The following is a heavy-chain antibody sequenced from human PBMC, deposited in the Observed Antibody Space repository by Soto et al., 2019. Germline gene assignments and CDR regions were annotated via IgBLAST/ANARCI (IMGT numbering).Heavy chain of an antibody. V-gene: IGHV4-31*03. CDR1: SGSISSGDYY. D-gene: IGHD3-22*01. J-gene: IGHJ4*02. CDR2: IYFSGST. CDR3: ARSYHDNSPYYAYAY. Sequence: QVQLQESGPGLVKPSQTLSLTCTISSGSISSGDYYWSWIRQHPGKGLEWIGYIYFSGSTDYNPSLKSRVTISVDTSKNQFSLNLSSVTAADTAVYFCARSYHDNSPYYAYAYWGQGTPVTVSS.